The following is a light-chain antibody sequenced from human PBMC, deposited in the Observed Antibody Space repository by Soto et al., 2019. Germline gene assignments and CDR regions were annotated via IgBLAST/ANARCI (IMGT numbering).Light chain of an antibody. CDR1: KSVLYSSNNQNC. V-gene: IGKV4-1*01. J-gene: IGKJ1*01. Sequence: DIVMTQSPDSLAVSLGERATINCESSKSVLYSSNNQNCLAWYQQKPGQPPKLLIYWASTRESGVPDRFSGSGSVTDFTLTISSLQAEDVAVYYCQQYCATPWTFGQGTKVEIK. CDR3: QQYCATPWT. CDR2: WAS.